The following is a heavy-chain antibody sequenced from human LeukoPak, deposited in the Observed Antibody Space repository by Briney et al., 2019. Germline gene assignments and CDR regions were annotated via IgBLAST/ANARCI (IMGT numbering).Heavy chain of an antibody. CDR2: IYYSGST. J-gene: IGHJ6*02. CDR1: GGSISSGGYY. CDR3: ARDSSLSPYYYYGMDV. Sequence: SETLSLTCTVSGGSISSGGYYWSWIRQHPGQGLEWIGYIYYSGSTYYNPSLKSRVTISVDTSKNQFSLKLSSVTAADTAVYYCARDSSLSPYYYYGMDVWGQGTTVTVSS. D-gene: IGHD3-10*01. V-gene: IGHV4-31*03.